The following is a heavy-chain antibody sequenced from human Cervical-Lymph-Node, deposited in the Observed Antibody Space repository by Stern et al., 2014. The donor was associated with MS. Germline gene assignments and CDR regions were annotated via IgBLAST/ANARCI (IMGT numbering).Heavy chain of an antibody. CDR3: ARKLCSGVSCYSLDY. Sequence: EVQLVQSGAEVKKPGESLKISCKGSGYNFTNYWIGWVRQMPGKGLEWMGIIYPGDSDTRYSPSFQGQVTISADKSISTAYLQWSSLKASDTAMYYCARKLCSGVSCYSLDYWGQGTLVTVSS. D-gene: IGHD2-15*01. J-gene: IGHJ4*02. CDR2: IYPGDSDT. CDR1: GYNFTNYW. V-gene: IGHV5-51*01.